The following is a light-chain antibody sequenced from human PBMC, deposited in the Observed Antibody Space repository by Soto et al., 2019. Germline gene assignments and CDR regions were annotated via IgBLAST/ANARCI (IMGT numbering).Light chain of an antibody. J-gene: IGKJ5*01. CDR2: WAS. Sequence: IVMTHSPDSLAVSLGERATINCKSSQSVLYSSNNKNYLAWYQQKPGQPPKLLIYWASTRESGVPDRFSGSGSGTDFTLTISSLQPEDFATYYCQQSYSTPYTFGQGTRLEIK. V-gene: IGKV4-1*01. CDR1: QSVLYSSNNKNY. CDR3: QQSYSTPYT.